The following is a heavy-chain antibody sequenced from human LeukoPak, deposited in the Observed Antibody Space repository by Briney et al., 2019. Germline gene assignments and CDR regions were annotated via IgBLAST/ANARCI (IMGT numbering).Heavy chain of an antibody. CDR1: GDSVSSKSVA. J-gene: IGHJ4*02. D-gene: IGHD6-19*01. V-gene: IGHV6-1*01. CDR3: TRDGSGWSQDY. Sequence: PSQTLSLTCAISGDSVSSKSVAWKWIRQSPSRGLEWLGRTYYRSKWYNDYAVSVKGRISVNPDTSKNQFSLQLNSVTPEDTAVYYCTRDGSGWSQDYWGQGTLVTVSS. CDR2: TYYRSKWYN.